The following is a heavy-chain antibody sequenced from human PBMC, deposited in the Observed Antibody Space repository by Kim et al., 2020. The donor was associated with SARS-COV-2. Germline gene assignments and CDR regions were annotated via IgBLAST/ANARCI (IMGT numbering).Heavy chain of an antibody. J-gene: IGHJ4*01. Sequence: GGSLRLSCAASGFTVSRNYMNWVRQAPGKGLEWVSVIYSGGSTFYADSVKGRFTISRHNSKNTLYLQMNSLTAEDTAVYYCARSFGDYYFDYCGHGTLVT. D-gene: IGHD4-17*01. CDR2: IYSGGST. CDR1: GFTVSRNY. V-gene: IGHV3-53*04. CDR3: ARSFGDYYFDY.